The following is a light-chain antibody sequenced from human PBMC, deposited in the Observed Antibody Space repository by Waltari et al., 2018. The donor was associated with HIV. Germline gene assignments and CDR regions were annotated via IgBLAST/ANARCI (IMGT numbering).Light chain of an antibody. CDR2: EGT. CDR3: NTYSSTTILV. Sequence: QSALTQPASVSGSPGPSLTISCTGTLGDVCAYPYVSWYQHRPGKAPQLVIYEGTNRPSGVSYRYSGSKSGNTASLTITGLQAEDEADYYCNTYSSTTILVFGGGTKLTVL. J-gene: IGLJ2*01. CDR1: LGDVCAYPY. V-gene: IGLV2-14*01.